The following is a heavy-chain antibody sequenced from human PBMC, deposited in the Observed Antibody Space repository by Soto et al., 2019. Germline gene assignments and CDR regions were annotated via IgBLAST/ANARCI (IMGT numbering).Heavy chain of an antibody. Sequence: SGPTLVNPTQNLALTRTFSGFSLSTSGVGVGWIRQPPGKALEWLGLIYWNDDKRYSPSLKSRLTITKDTSKNQVVLTMPNMDPVDRATYYRAHVPFYYCDSIGYNDYWGQGTLVTVSS. CDR2: IYWNDDK. D-gene: IGHD3-22*01. V-gene: IGHV2-5*01. CDR3: AHVPFYYCDSIGYNDY. CDR1: GFSLSTSGVG. J-gene: IGHJ4*02.